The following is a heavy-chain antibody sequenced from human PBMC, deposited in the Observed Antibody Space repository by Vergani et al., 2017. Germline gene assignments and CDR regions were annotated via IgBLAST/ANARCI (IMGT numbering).Heavy chain of an antibody. D-gene: IGHD6-13*01. V-gene: IGHV4-30-4*01. Sequence: QVQLQESGPGLVKPSQTLSLTCTVSGGSISSGDYYWSWIRQPPGKGLEWIGYIYYSGSTYYNPSLKSRGTISVDTSKNQFSLKLSSVTAADTAVYYCARDQGIAAAGRRLFDPWGQGTLVTVSS. J-gene: IGHJ5*02. CDR3: ARDQGIAAAGRRLFDP. CDR1: GGSISSGDYY. CDR2: IYYSGST.